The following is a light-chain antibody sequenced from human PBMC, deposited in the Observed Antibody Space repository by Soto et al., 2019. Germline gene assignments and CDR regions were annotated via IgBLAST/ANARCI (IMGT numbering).Light chain of an antibody. CDR1: QRISSW. V-gene: IGKV1-5*03. Sequence: DIQMTQSPSTLSASVGDRVIITCQARQRISSWLAWYKQKPVKAPKLLIYKASSLESGVPSRFSGSGSGTEFTLTISRLQPDDFATYYCQQYNSYSYTFGQGTKLEIK. CDR3: QQYNSYSYT. CDR2: KAS. J-gene: IGKJ2*01.